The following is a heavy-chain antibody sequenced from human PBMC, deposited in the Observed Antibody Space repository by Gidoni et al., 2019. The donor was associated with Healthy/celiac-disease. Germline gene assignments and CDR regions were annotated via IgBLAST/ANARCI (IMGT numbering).Heavy chain of an antibody. D-gene: IGHD4-17*01. CDR2: FNPNSGGT. J-gene: IGHJ3*02. CDR1: GYTFTGYY. Sequence: QVQLVQSGAEVKKPGASVKVSCKASGYTFTGYYMHWVRQAPGQGLEWMGWFNPNSGGTNDAQKFQGRVTMTRDTSISTAYMELSRLRSDDTAVYYCARLTTVVTPGAFDIWGQGTMVTVSS. V-gene: IGHV1-2*02. CDR3: ARLTTVVTPGAFDI.